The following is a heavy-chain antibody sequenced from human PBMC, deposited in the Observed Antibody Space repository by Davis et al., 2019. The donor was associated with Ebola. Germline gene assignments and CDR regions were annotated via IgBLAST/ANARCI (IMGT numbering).Heavy chain of an antibody. Sequence: ASVKVSCKASGYTFTSYGISWVRQAPGQGLEWMGWISAYNGNTNYAQKFQSRVTITADESTSTAYMELSSLRSEDTAVYYCARGEIAVAGGFDYWGQGTLVTVSS. CDR2: ISAYNGNT. CDR1: GYTFTSYG. CDR3: ARGEIAVAGGFDY. V-gene: IGHV1-18*01. D-gene: IGHD6-19*01. J-gene: IGHJ4*02.